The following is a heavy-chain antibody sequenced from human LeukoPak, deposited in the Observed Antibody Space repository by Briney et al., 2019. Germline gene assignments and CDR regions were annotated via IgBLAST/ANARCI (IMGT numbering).Heavy chain of an antibody. CDR2: ISGNGDST. J-gene: IGHJ2*01. D-gene: IGHD3-3*01. Sequence: GRSLRLSCAASGLTFSNYALSWVRQAPGKGLEWVSVISGNGDSTYYADSVKGRFTISRDNSKNTLYLQMNSLRVEDTAMYYCAKDPPCSECLYWYFDLWGRGTLVTVSS. CDR1: GLTFSNYA. CDR3: AKDPPCSECLYWYFDL. V-gene: IGHV3-23*01.